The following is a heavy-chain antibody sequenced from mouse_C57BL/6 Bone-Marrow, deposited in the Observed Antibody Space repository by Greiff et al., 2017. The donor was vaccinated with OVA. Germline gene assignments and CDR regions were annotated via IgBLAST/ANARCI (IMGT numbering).Heavy chain of an antibody. D-gene: IGHD1-1*01. CDR3: ARGTTVPSVAMDY. CDR1: GYTFTSYW. J-gene: IGHJ4*01. V-gene: IGHV1-69*01. Sequence: LQPGAELVMPGASVKLSCKASGYTFTSYWMHWVKQRPGQGLEWIGEIDPSDSYTNYNQKFKGKSTLTVDKSSSTAYMQLSSLTSEDSAVYYCARGTTVPSVAMDYWGQGTSVTVSS. CDR2: IDPSDSYT.